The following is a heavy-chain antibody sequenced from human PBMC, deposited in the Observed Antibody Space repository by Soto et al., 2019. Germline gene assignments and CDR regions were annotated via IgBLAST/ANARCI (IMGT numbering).Heavy chain of an antibody. Sequence: EVQLVESGGGLVKPGGSLRLSCAASGFTFSSYSMNWVRQAPGKGLEWVSSISSSSSYIYYADSVKGRFTISRDNAKNSLYLKMNSLRAEDTAVYYCARDLLLWSATRIAAAGRNYYGMDVWGQGTTVTVSS. CDR2: ISSSSSYI. J-gene: IGHJ6*02. CDR1: GFTFSSYS. V-gene: IGHV3-21*01. D-gene: IGHD6-13*01. CDR3: ARDLLLWSATRIAAAGRNYYGMDV.